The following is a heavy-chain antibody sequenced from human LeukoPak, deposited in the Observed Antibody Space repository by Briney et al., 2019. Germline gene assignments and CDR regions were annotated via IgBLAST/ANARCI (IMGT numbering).Heavy chain of an antibody. CDR2: ISSSSSYI. CDR3: ASSVAAAFDY. D-gene: IGHD6-25*01. V-gene: IGHV3-21*01. J-gene: IGHJ4*02. CDR1: GFTFSSYS. Sequence: GGSLRLSCAASGFTFSSYSMNWVRQAPGKGLEWVSSISSSSSYIYYADSVKGRFTISRDNAKNSLYLQMNSLRAEDTAVYYCASSVAAAFDYWGQGTLVTVSS.